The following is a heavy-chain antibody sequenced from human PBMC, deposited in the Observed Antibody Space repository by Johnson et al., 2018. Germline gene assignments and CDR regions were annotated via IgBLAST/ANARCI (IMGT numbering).Heavy chain of an antibody. Sequence: QVQLVQSGGGVVLPGGSLRLSCVASGFILRNYGMHWVRQSPGNGLVWLAVLSFDGHKKDYAESVRGRFTVPRDNSKNTLYLQMASLRPEDTAVANCSNGGGGMEGNDYNYYRGLWGKGTTVTVAS. CDR1: GFILRNYG. D-gene: IGHD4-23*01. J-gene: IGHJ6*03. CDR2: LSFDGHKK. CDR3: SNGGGGMEGNDYNYYRGL. V-gene: IGHV3-30*18.